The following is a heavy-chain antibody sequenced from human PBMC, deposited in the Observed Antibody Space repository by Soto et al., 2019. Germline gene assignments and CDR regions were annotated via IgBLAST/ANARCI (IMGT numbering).Heavy chain of an antibody. CDR1: GYTFTNYD. V-gene: IGHV1-8*01. D-gene: IGHD3-9*01. J-gene: IGHJ5*02. CDR3: ARVDYDILTGSSPNWFDP. Sequence: QVQLVQSGAEVKKPGASVKVSCKAFGYTFTNYDINWVRQATGEGLEWMGWMNPKNGDTGYAQKFQGRVTMTRDPSKSTAYMELSSLTSEDTAVYYCARVDYDILTGSSPNWFDPWGQGTLVTVFS. CDR2: MNPKNGDT.